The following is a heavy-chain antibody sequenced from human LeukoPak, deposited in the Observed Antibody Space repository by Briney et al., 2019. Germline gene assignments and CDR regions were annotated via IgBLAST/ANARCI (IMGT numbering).Heavy chain of an antibody. V-gene: IGHV3-30-3*01. J-gene: IGHJ4*02. CDR2: ISYDGSNK. CDR3: ARAVAVAGFADY. Sequence: PGGSLRLSYAASGFTFSSYAMHWVRQAPGKGLEWVAVISYDGSNKYYADSVKGRFTISRDNSKNTLYLQMNSLRAEDTAVYYCARAVAVAGFADYWGQGTLVTVSS. CDR1: GFTFSSYA. D-gene: IGHD6-19*01.